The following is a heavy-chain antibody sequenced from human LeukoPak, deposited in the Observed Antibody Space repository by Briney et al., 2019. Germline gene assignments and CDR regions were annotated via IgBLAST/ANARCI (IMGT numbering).Heavy chain of an antibody. CDR1: GGSISSYY. J-gene: IGHJ4*02. V-gene: IGHV4-59*01. D-gene: IGHD3-22*01. CDR3: AREYTMTHFDY. Sequence: PSETLSLTCTVFGGSISSYYWSWIRQPPGKGLEWIGYIYYSGSTNYNPSLKSRVTISVDTSKNQFSLKLSSVTAADTAVYYCAREYTMTHFDYWGQGTLVTVSS. CDR2: IYYSGST.